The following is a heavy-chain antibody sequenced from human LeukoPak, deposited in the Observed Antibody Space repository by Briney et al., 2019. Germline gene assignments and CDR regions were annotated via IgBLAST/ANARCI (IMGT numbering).Heavy chain of an antibody. D-gene: IGHD6-19*01. V-gene: IGHV1-2*02. CDR2: INPNSGGT. J-gene: IGHJ6*02. Sequence: GASVKVSCTASGYTFTGYYMHWVRQAPGQGLEWMGWINPNSGGTNYAQKFQGRVTMTRDTSISTAYMELSRLRSDDTAVYYCARDLPSSGWYPSDGMDVWGQGTTVTVSS. CDR1: GYTFTGYY. CDR3: ARDLPSSGWYPSDGMDV.